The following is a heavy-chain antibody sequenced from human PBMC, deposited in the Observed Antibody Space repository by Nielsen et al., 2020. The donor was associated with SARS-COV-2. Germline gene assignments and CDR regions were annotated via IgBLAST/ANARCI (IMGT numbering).Heavy chain of an antibody. J-gene: IGHJ4*02. D-gene: IGHD2-15*01. CDR3: AKDTGFCSGGSCYSEGIGY. V-gene: IGHV3-53*05. CDR2: IYRGGST. Sequence: GESLKISCAASGFTVSSNYMTWVRQAPGKGLEWVSVIYRGGSTYYADSVKGRFTISRDNAKNSLYLQMNSLRAEDTALYYCAKDTGFCSGGSCYSEGIGYWGQGTLVTVSS. CDR1: GFTVSSNY.